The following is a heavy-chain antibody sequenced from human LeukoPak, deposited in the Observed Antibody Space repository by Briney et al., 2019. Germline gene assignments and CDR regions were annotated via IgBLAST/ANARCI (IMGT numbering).Heavy chain of an antibody. Sequence: ASVKVSCKASGYTFTTSYINWVRQAPGQGLEWMGWISAYNGKTNYAQKFQGRVTMTTDSSTSTAYMDLMSLRSDDTAVYYCARGGTYYPCIDYWGQGTLVTVSS. J-gene: IGHJ4*02. CDR2: ISAYNGKT. CDR3: ARGGTYYPCIDY. D-gene: IGHD1-26*01. V-gene: IGHV1-18*01. CDR1: GYTFTTSY.